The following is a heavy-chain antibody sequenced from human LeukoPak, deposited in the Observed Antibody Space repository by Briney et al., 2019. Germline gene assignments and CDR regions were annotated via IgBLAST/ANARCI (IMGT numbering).Heavy chain of an antibody. Sequence: VASVRVSCKASGYTFTSFDINWVRQATGQGPEWMGWMNPSSGDTGYAQKFQGRVTFTRDTSTNTAYMELSSLTSEDTAVYYCATPTMRGPSYGYGRLLNWGQGSLVTVSS. CDR3: ATPTMRGPSYGYGRLLN. D-gene: IGHD5-18*01. CDR1: GYTFTSFD. J-gene: IGHJ4*02. CDR2: MNPSSGDT. V-gene: IGHV1-8*03.